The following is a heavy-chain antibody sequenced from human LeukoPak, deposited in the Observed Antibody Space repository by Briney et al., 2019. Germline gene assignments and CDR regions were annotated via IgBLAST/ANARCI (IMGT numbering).Heavy chain of an antibody. CDR1: GFMFNNYW. CDR3: AREKGRGVISPYYDY. V-gene: IGHV3-7*01. J-gene: IGHJ4*02. Sequence: PGGSLRLSCAASGFMFNNYWMTWVRQAPGKGLEWVGNINQDGSDKYYGDSVKGRFTISRDNAKNSLYLQMNSLRAEDTAVYYCAREKGRGVISPYYDYWGQGTRVTVSS. CDR2: INQDGSDK. D-gene: IGHD3-10*01.